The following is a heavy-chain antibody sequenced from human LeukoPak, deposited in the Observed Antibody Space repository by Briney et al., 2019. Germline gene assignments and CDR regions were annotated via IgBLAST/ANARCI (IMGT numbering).Heavy chain of an antibody. CDR2: IYYSGST. D-gene: IGHD3-22*01. J-gene: IGHJ3*02. CDR3: ARHPPGLYYYDSSGYRWDAFDI. V-gene: IGHV4-39*01. CDR1: VGSISSNNYY. Sequence: SETLSLTCTVSVGSISSNNYYWGWVRQPPGKVLEWIVNIYYSGSTYYHPSLKSRVTISVDTSKNQFSLKLSSVTAADTAVYYCARHPPGLYYYDSSGYRWDAFDIWGQGTMVTVSS.